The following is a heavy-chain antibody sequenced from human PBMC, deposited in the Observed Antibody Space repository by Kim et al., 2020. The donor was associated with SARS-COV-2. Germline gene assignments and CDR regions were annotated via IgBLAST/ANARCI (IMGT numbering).Heavy chain of an antibody. CDR1: GYTFTSYG. CDR2: ISAYNGDT. CDR3: ARPTATSWELDY. V-gene: IGHV1-18*01. D-gene: IGHD1-26*01. J-gene: IGHJ4*02. Sequence: ASVKVSCKASGYTFTSYGISWVRQAPGQGLEWMGWISAYNGDTNYAQNLQDRVTVTADTSTSTAYMELRSLRSADTAVYYCARPTATSWELDYWGQGTLVIVSS.